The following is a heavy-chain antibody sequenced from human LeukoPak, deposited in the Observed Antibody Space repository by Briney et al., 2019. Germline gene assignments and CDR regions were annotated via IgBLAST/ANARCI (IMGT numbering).Heavy chain of an antibody. CDR3: ARAYDFWSGYPSGDY. D-gene: IGHD3-3*01. CDR2: ISAYNGNT. CDR1: GYTFTSYG. J-gene: IGHJ4*02. Sequence: ASVKVSCKASGYTFTSYGISWVRQAPGQGPEWMGWISAYNGNTNYAQKPQGRVTMTTDTSTSTAYMELRSLRSDDTAVYYCARAYDFWSGYPSGDYWGKGTLVTVSS. V-gene: IGHV1-18*01.